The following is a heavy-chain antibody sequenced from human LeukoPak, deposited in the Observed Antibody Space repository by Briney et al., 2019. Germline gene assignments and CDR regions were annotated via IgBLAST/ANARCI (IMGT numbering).Heavy chain of an antibody. CDR2: IYTSGST. CDR3: ARVPHYYFGYGYFDS. J-gene: IGHJ4*02. D-gene: IGHD3-10*01. Sequence: SETLSLTCTVSGGSISSYYWSWIRQPAGKGLEWIGRIYTSGSTNYNPSLKRRVTMSVDTSKNQFSLKLSSVTAADTAVYYCARVPHYYFGYGYFDSWGQGTLVTVSS. CDR1: GGSISSYY. V-gene: IGHV4-4*07.